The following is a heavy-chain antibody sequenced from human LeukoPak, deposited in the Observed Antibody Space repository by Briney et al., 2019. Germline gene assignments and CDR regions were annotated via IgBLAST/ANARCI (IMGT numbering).Heavy chain of an antibody. J-gene: IGHJ4*02. CDR3: ARAVVTGYSSSWHHFDY. D-gene: IGHD6-13*01. Sequence: GGSLRLSCAASGFTFSSYAMSWVRQAPGKGLEWVAVISYDGSNKYCADSVKGRFTISRDNSKNTLYLQMNSLRAEDTAVYYCARAVVTGYSSSWHHFDYWGQGTLVTVSS. CDR2: ISYDGSNK. CDR1: GFTFSSYA. V-gene: IGHV3-30*03.